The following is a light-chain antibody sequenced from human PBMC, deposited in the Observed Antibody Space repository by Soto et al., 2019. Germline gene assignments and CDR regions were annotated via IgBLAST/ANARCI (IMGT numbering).Light chain of an antibody. J-gene: IGKJ1*01. CDR1: QSVSSY. CDR3: QQRSNRPRT. Sequence: EIVLTQSPATLSLSPGERATLSCRASQSVSSYLAWYQQKPGQAPRLLIYDASNRATGIPARFSGSGSGTDFTLTISSLEPEDFAVYYCQQRSNRPRTFGQGTRWIS. V-gene: IGKV3-11*01. CDR2: DAS.